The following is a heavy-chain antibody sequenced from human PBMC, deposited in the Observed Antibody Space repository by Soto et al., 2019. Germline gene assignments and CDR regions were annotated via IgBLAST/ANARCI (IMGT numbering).Heavy chain of an antibody. J-gene: IGHJ4*02. Sequence: QVQLVESGGGVVQPGRSLRLSCAASGFTFSSYGMHWVRQAPGKGLEWVAVISYDGSNKYYADSVKGRFTISRDNSKNTLYLQMNSLRAEDTAVYYCANLEFGELSSDYWGQGTLVTVSS. CDR2: ISYDGSNK. CDR1: GFTFSSYG. D-gene: IGHD3-10*01. V-gene: IGHV3-30*18. CDR3: ANLEFGELSSDY.